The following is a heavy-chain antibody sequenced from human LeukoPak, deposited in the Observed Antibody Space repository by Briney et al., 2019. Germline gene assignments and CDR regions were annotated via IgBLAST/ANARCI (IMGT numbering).Heavy chain of an antibody. J-gene: IGHJ4*02. V-gene: IGHV3-23*01. CDR2: ISGSGGRT. CDR3: AKDIRAAVAGDY. D-gene: IGHD6-19*01. Sequence: GGSLRLSCAVSGITLSNYGMSWVRQAPGKGLEWVAGISGSGGRTNYADSVKGRFTISRDNPKNTLYLQMNSLRAEDTAVYYCAKDIRAAVAGDYWGQGTLVTVSS. CDR1: GITLSNYG.